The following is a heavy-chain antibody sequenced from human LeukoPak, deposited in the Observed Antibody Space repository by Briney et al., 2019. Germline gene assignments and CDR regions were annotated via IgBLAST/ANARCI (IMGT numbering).Heavy chain of an antibody. D-gene: IGHD3-16*01. CDR1: GSSISSYY. CDR3: ARCWGPFDY. J-gene: IGHJ4*02. Sequence: SETLSLTCTVSGSSISSYYWSWIRQPPGKGLEWIGYIYYSGSTNYNPSLKSRVTISVDTSKNQFSLKLSSVTAADTAVYYCARCWGPFDYWGQGTLVTVSS. V-gene: IGHV4-59*01. CDR2: IYYSGST.